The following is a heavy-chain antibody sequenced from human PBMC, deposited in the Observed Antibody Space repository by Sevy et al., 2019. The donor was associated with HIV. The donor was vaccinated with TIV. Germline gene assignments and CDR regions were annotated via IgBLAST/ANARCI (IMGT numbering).Heavy chain of an antibody. V-gene: IGHV1-2*02. CDR2: INSNNNGT. CDR3: AGYGRYSSTFSGYLGYYAMDV. CDR1: GYTFTDYF. Sequence: ASVNVSCKASGYTFTDYFMHWVRQAPGQGLDWMGWINSNNNGTNYAQKFQGRVTMTRGTSINTAYMELRGLKYDDTAVYYCAGYGRYSSTFSGYLGYYAMDVWGQGTMVTVSS. J-gene: IGHJ6*02. D-gene: IGHD3-22*01.